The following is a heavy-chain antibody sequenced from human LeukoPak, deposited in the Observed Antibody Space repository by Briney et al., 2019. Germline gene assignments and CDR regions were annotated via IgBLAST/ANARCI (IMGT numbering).Heavy chain of an antibody. D-gene: IGHD6-13*01. CDR3: VKGVLGAAAGSGGEFDY. Sequence: PGGSLRLSCAASGFTFKLYWMHWVRQVPGKGPVWVARINDDGSDTVYADSVKGRFTISRDNAKNSLYLQMNSLRAEDTALYYCVKGVLGAAAGSGGEFDYWGQGTLVTVSS. V-gene: IGHV3-74*01. CDR1: GFTFKLYW. J-gene: IGHJ4*02. CDR2: INDDGSDT.